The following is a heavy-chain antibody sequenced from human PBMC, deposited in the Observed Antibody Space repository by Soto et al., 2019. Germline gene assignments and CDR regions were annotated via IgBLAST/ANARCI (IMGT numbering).Heavy chain of an antibody. CDR2: IRGSGGTT. D-gene: IGHD3-16*02. Sequence: EVHLLESGGGLVQPGGSLRLSCAASGFTFSSYAMSWVRQTPGEGLEWVSFIRGSGGTTFYADSVKGRFTISRDNPENTLYLQMNSLRPEDTAVYYCVKDLGDYIWGSYRPGSFDYWGQGTLVTVSS. J-gene: IGHJ4*02. CDR3: VKDLGDYIWGSYRPGSFDY. V-gene: IGHV3-23*01. CDR1: GFTFSSYA.